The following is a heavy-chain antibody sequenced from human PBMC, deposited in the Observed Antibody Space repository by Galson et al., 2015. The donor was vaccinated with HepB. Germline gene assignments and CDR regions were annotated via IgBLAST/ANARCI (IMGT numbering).Heavy chain of an antibody. V-gene: IGHV3-15*01. J-gene: IGHJ5*02. CDR3: TTDVYYTTYWSWLDP. Sequence: SLRLSCAASGFTFNSAWMTWVRQAPGMGLEWIGRIKSKTDGETTDYAAPVKGRFTISRDDSKNRLYLQMNSLKTEDTAVYYCTTDVYYTTYWSWLDPWGQGTLVTVSS. CDR1: GFTFNSAW. CDR2: IKSKTDGETT. D-gene: IGHD2-2*02.